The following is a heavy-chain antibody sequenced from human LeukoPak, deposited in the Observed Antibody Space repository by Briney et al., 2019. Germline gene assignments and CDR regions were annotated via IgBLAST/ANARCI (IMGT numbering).Heavy chain of an antibody. V-gene: IGHV1-69*05. D-gene: IGHD2-21*02. CDR3: ARDDPGVTEHPRFDP. CDR1: GSTFSSYA. Sequence: SVKVSCKTSGSTFSSYAISWVRQAPGQGLEWMGGIIPIFGTANYAQKFQGRVTITTDESTSTAYMELSSLRSEDTAVYYCARDDPGVTEHPRFDPWGQGTLVTVSS. J-gene: IGHJ5*02. CDR2: IIPIFGTA.